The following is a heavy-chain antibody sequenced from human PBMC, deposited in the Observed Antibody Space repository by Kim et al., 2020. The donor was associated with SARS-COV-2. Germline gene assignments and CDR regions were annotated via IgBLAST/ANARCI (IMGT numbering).Heavy chain of an antibody. CDR3: ARSVGGVVVAAAA. CDR1: GGTFNSYA. J-gene: IGHJ5*02. V-gene: IGHV1-69*04. CDR2: IIPILGIA. D-gene: IGHD2-15*01. Sequence: SVKVSCKASGGTFNSYAISWVRQAPGQGLEWMGRIIPILGIANYAQKFQGRVTITADKSTSTAYMELSSLRSEDTAVYYCARSVGGVVVAAAAWGQGTLVTVSS.